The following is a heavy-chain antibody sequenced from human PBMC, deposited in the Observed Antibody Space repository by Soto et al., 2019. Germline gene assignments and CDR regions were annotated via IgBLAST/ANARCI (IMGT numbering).Heavy chain of an antibody. CDR2: IYKSATT. CDR1: GDSISNLDYF. Sequence: SETLSLTCSVSGDSISNLDYFWAWIRQPPGQALEYIGYIYKSATTYYNPSFESRVAISVDTSKGQFSLNVTSVTAADTAVYFCARGRYCLTGRCFPNWFDSWGQGALVTVSS. V-gene: IGHV4-30-4*01. J-gene: IGHJ5*01. CDR3: ARGRYCLTGRCFPNWFDS. D-gene: IGHD7-27*01.